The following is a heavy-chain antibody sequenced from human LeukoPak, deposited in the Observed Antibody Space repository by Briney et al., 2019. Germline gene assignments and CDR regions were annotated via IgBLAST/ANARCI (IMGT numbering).Heavy chain of an antibody. CDR1: GYAFTSYD. V-gene: IGHV1-8*01. CDR3: ARATESYTYYYYMDV. Sequence: ASVKVSCKASGYAFTSYDINWVRQATGQGLEWMGWMNPNSGNTGYAQKFQGRVTMTRNTSISTAYMELSSLRSEDTALYYCARATESYTYYYYMDVWGKGTTVTVSS. CDR2: MNPNSGNT. D-gene: IGHD5-18*01. J-gene: IGHJ6*03.